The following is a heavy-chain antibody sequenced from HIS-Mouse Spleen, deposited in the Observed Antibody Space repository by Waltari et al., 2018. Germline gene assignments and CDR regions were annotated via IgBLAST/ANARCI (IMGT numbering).Heavy chain of an antibody. CDR2: MKPNSGKT. V-gene: IGHV1-8*01. Sequence: QVQLVQSGAEVKKPGASVKVSCKASGYTFTSYDINWVRQATGQGLEWMGWMKPNSGKTGDAQKFQGRVTMTRNTSISTAYMELSSLRSEDTAVYYCARGHDYSNYFDYWGQGTLVTVSS. CDR1: GYTFTSYD. J-gene: IGHJ4*02. CDR3: ARGHDYSNYFDY. D-gene: IGHD4-4*01.